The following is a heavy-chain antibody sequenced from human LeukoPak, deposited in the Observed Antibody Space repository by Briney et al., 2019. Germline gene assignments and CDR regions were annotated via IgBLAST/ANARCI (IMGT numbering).Heavy chain of an antibody. Sequence: PSETLSLTCTVSGGSISSYYWSWIRQPPGKGLEWIGYIYYSGSTNYNPSLKSRVTISVDTSKNQFSLKLSSVTAADTAVYYCASRGAGGGSYVDYWGQGTLVTVSS. V-gene: IGHV4-59*01. CDR1: GGSISSYY. CDR3: ASRGAGGGSYVDY. D-gene: IGHD3-16*01. CDR2: IYYSGST. J-gene: IGHJ4*02.